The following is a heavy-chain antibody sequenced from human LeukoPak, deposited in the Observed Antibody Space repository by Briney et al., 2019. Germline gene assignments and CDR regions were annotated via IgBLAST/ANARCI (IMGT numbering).Heavy chain of an antibody. J-gene: IGHJ4*02. CDR3: ARVTTGGYYNC. D-gene: IGHD3-22*01. CDR2: IYTSGST. V-gene: IGHV4-61*02. CDR1: GGSISSGSYY. Sequence: SQTLSLTCTISGGSISSGSYYWSWIRQPAGKGLEWIGRIYTSGSTNYNPSLKSRVTISVDTSKNQFSLKLSSVTAADTAVYYCARVTTGGYYNCWGQGTLVTVSS.